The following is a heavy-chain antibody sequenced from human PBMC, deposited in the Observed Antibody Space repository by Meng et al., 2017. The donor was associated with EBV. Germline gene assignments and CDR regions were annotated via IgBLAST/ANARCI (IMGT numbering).Heavy chain of an antibody. J-gene: IGHJ4*02. V-gene: IGHV1-2*06. CDR2: INPNSGGT. CDR3: ARSRSSPDVPLDY. CDR1: GYTFTGYY. Sequence: GEFGAGGKKPGAAVKVSCKASGYTFTGYYMHWVRQAPGQGLEWMGRINPNSGGTNYAQKFQGRVTMTRDTSISTAYMELSRLRSDDTAVYYCARSRSSPDVPLDYWGQGTLVTVSS. D-gene: IGHD6-19*01.